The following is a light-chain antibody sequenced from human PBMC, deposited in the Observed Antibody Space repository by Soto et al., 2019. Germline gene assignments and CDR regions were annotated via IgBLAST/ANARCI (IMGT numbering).Light chain of an antibody. CDR2: GAS. CDR1: QSISSY. CDR3: QQYNNWPPGA. J-gene: IGKJ1*01. Sequence: EIVMTQSPAALSVSPGERATLSCRASQSISSYLAWYQQTPGQAPRLLIYGASTRATGIPARFSGSGSGTEFTLTISSLQSEDFAVYYCQQYNNWPPGAFGQGTKVDI. V-gene: IGKV3-15*01.